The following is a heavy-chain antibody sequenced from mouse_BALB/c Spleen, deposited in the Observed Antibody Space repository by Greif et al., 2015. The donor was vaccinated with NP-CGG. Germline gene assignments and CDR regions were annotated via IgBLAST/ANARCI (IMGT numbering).Heavy chain of an antibody. J-gene: IGHJ4*01. CDR3: ARSYYRYDGDYYAMDY. CDR2: ISTYYGDA. CDR1: GYTFTDYA. D-gene: IGHD2-14*01. V-gene: IGHV1S137*01. Sequence: VQLQQSGAELVRPGVSVKISCKGSGYTFTDYAMHWVKQSHAKSLEWIGVISTYYGDASYNQKFKGKATMTVDKSSSTAYMELARLTSEDSAIYYCARSYYRYDGDYYAMDYWGQGTSVTVSS.